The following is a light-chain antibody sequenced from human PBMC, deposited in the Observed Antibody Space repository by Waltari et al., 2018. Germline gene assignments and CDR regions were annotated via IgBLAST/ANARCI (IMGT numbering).Light chain of an antibody. CDR3: KSYTGSNNFKYV. Sequence: QSALTQPPSASGSPGQSVTISCTGTSSDVGGYNYVSWYQQHPGKAPKLMIYEVSKRPSGVPGRFSGSKAGNTASLTVSGLQAEDEADYYCKSYTGSNNFKYVFGTGTKVTVL. CDR1: SSDVGGYNY. J-gene: IGLJ1*01. CDR2: EVS. V-gene: IGLV2-8*01.